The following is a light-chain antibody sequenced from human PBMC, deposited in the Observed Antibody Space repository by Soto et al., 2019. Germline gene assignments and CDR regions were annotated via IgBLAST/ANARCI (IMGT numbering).Light chain of an antibody. CDR3: QQFGTSPPST. CDR1: QSVSSNY. V-gene: IGKV3-20*01. J-gene: IGKJ5*01. Sequence: EIVLTQSPGTLSLSPGERATLSCRASQSVSSNYLAWYQQKPGQAPRLLIYGASSRATAIPDRFSGSGSGTDFALTISRLEPEDSAVYYCQQFGTSPPSTFGQGTRLEIK. CDR2: GAS.